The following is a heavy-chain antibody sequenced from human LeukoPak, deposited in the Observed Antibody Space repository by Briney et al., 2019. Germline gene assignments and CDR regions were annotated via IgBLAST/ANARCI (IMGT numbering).Heavy chain of an antibody. D-gene: IGHD2-2*01. CDR3: TTVVPAAIYPVRLDYFDY. CDR2: IKSKTDGGTT. Sequence: GGSLRLSCAASGFTFSNAWMSWVRQAPGKGLEWVGRIKSKTDGGTTDYAAPVKGRFTISRDDSKNTLYLQMNSLKTEDTAAYYCTTVVPAAIYPVRLDYFDYWGQGTLVTVSS. V-gene: IGHV3-15*01. J-gene: IGHJ4*02. CDR1: GFTFSNAW.